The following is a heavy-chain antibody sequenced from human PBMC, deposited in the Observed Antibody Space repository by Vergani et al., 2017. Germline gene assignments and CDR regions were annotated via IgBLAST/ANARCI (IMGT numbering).Heavy chain of an antibody. D-gene: IGHD6-13*01. CDR1: GYTLTELS. CDR2: FDPEDGET. Sequence: QVQLVQSGAEVKKPGASVKVSCKVSGYTLTELSMHWVRPAPGKGLEWMGGFDPEDGETIYAQKFQGRVTMTEDTSTDTAYMELSSLRSEDTAVYYCATDLTERYSSPGGFDPWGQGTLVTVSS. V-gene: IGHV1-24*01. J-gene: IGHJ5*02. CDR3: ATDLTERYSSPGGFDP.